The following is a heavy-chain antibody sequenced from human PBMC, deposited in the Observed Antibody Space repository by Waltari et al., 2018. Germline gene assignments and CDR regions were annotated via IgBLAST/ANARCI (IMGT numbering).Heavy chain of an antibody. D-gene: IGHD1-1*01. Sequence: EAQLVQSGGGLVQPGGSLTLSCAASGFTIRRFWMTWIRQAPGQGVQWVAHIGPDGSDKYYVDSVNGRFTISRDNAENSLLLQMSSLRGEDTALYYCVGWNDPINSWGQGTLVAVSS. CDR2: IGPDGSDK. V-gene: IGHV3-7*01. J-gene: IGHJ4*02. CDR1: GFTIRRFW. CDR3: VGWNDPINS.